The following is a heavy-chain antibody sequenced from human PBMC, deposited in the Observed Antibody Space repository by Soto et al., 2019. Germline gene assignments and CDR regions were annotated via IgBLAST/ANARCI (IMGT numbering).Heavy chain of an antibody. Sequence: QVQLQESGPGLVKPSGTLSLTCAVSSGSISSGHWWNWVRQPPGKGLEWIGEIYQSGSTHYNPSLKSRVTVSVDTSMNQFSLTLTSVTAAVTAVYYCAPNSYYSLGVWGQGTTVTVSS. CDR3: APNSYYSLGV. CDR1: SGSISSGHW. J-gene: IGHJ6*02. CDR2: IYQSGST. V-gene: IGHV4-4*02.